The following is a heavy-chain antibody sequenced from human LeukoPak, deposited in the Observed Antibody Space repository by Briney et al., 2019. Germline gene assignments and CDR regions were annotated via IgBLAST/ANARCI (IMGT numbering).Heavy chain of an antibody. V-gene: IGHV3-30*19. CDR1: GFIFTSYG. CDR3: TRIKYSTSWSGDY. D-gene: IGHD6-13*01. Sequence: GGSLRLSCVASGFIFTSYGMHWVRQAPDKGLQWVALISSNGNNERYADSVKGRFSISRDNSENTMYLRMNSLRAEDTAIYYCTRIKYSTSWSGDYWGQGALVTVSS. CDR2: ISSNGNNE. J-gene: IGHJ4*02.